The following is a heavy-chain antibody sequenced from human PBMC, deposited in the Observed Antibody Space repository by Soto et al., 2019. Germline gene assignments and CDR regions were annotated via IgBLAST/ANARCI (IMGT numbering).Heavy chain of an antibody. V-gene: IGHV1-24*01. D-gene: IGHD4-17*01. CDR2: FDPEDGET. CDR3: ATGYGGPFNFDY. Sequence: ASVKVSCTVSGYTLTELSMHWVRQAPGKGLEWMGGFDPEDGETIYAQKFQGRVTMTEDTSTDTAYMELSSLRSEDTAVYYCATGYGGPFNFDYWGQGTLVTVS. J-gene: IGHJ4*02. CDR1: GYTLTELS.